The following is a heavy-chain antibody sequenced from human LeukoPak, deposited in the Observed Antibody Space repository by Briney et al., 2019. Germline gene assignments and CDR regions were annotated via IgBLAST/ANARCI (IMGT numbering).Heavy chain of an antibody. CDR1: GGTFSSYA. Sequence: SVKVSCKASGGTFSSYAISWVRQAPGQGLEWMGGIIPIFGTANYAQKFQGRVTMTRDTSISTAYMELSRLRSDDTAVYYCARVMPRVRGVISPRKGYYYYMDVWGKGTTVTISS. D-gene: IGHD3-10*01. CDR3: ARVMPRVRGVISPRKGYYYYMDV. V-gene: IGHV1-69*05. J-gene: IGHJ6*03. CDR2: IIPIFGTA.